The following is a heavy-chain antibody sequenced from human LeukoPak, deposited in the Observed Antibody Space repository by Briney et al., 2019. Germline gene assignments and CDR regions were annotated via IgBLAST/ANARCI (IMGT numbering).Heavy chain of an antibody. CDR1: GFTVTGSY. Sequence: GGSLRLSCAASGFTVTGSYMTWVCQAPGKGLEWVSIIYRGGGTSYANSVRGRFTVSRDNSKNTLYLQMNSLRAEDTAVYYCARGASPDVWGKGTTVTVSS. CDR2: IYRGGGT. V-gene: IGHV3-53*01. D-gene: IGHD3-16*01. CDR3: ARGASPDV. J-gene: IGHJ6*04.